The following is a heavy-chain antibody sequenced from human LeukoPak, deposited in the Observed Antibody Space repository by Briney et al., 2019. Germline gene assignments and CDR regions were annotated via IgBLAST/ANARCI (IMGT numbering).Heavy chain of an antibody. CDR3: TRGYSYGFH. V-gene: IGHV3-49*01. J-gene: IGHJ4*02. D-gene: IGHD5-18*01. Sequence: GGSLRLSCTASGFTFGDYAMSWFRQAPGKGLEWLGFIRSKTHSGATEYAASVRGRFTISRDGSKSIAYLQMNSLKIEDTAMYYCTRGYSYGFHWGQGTLVTVSS. CDR1: GFTFGDYA. CDR2: IRSKTHSGAT.